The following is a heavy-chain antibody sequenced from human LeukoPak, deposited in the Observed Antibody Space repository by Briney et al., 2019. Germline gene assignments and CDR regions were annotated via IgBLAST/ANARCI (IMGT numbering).Heavy chain of an antibody. V-gene: IGHV3-21*01. CDR1: GFTFSSYS. D-gene: IGHD2-2*01. Sequence: GGSLRLSCAASGFTFSSYSMNWVRQAPGKGLEWVSSISSSSYIYYADSVKGRFTISRDNAKNSLYLQMNSLRAEDTAVYYCARGGGYCSSTSGYGYDYWGQGTLVTVSS. J-gene: IGHJ4*02. CDR2: ISSSSYI. CDR3: ARGGGYCSSTSGYGYDY.